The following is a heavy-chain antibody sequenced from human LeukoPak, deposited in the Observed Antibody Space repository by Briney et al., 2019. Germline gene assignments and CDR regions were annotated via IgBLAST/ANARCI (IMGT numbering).Heavy chain of an antibody. V-gene: IGHV4-61*08. CDR3: ARDLFYDFWSGYKPGGFDY. CDR2: IYYSGST. Sequence: PSQTLSLTCTVSGGSISSGGYYWSWIRQHPGKGLEWIGYIYYSGSTNYNPSLKSRVTISVDTSKNQFSLKLSSVTAADTAVYYCARDLFYDFWSGYKPGGFDYWGQGTLVTVSS. J-gene: IGHJ4*02. CDR1: GGSISSGGYY. D-gene: IGHD3-3*01.